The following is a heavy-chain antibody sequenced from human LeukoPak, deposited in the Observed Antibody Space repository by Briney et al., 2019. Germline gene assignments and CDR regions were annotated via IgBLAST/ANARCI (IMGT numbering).Heavy chain of an antibody. V-gene: IGHV3-43*01. J-gene: IGHJ4*02. Sequence: GGSLGLSCAASGFIFDEYTMHWVRQAPGKGLEWVALISWDAGDSYYADSVRGRFTISRDNSDNSLFLQMNSLGTEDTALYYCARDMWDGYNTYSFDSWGQGTLVIVSS. CDR1: GFIFDEYT. CDR2: ISWDAGDS. D-gene: IGHD5-24*01. CDR3: ARDMWDGYNTYSFDS.